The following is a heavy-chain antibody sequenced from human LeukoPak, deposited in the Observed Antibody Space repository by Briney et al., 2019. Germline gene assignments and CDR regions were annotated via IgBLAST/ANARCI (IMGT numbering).Heavy chain of an antibody. V-gene: IGHV3-64D*06. CDR3: AKKVVVGATSPYSDFQD. CDR2: ISSNGGST. CDR1: GFTFSSYA. Sequence: PGGSLRLSCSASGFTFSSYAMHWVRQAPGKGLEYVSAISSNGGSTYYADSVKGRFTISRDNSKNTLYLQMSSLRAEDTALYYCAKKVVVGATSPYSDFQDWGQGTLVTVSS. D-gene: IGHD1-26*01. J-gene: IGHJ1*01.